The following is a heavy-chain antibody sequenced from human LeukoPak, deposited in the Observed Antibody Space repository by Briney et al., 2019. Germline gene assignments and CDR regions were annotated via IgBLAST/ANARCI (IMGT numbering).Heavy chain of an antibody. CDR1: GFTFSSYW. CDR3: ARVDDYGDYPYYFDY. J-gene: IGHJ4*02. CDR2: IKQDGSEK. V-gene: IGHV3-7*01. D-gene: IGHD4-17*01. Sequence: GGSLRLSCAASGFTFSSYWMSWVRQAPGKGLEWVANIKQDGSEKYYVDSVKGRFTISRDNAKNSLHLQMNSLRAEDTAVYYCARVDDYGDYPYYFDYWGQGTLVTVSS.